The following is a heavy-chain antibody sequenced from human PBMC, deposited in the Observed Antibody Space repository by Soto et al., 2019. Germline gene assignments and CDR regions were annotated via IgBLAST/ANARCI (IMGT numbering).Heavy chain of an antibody. V-gene: IGHV3-21*01. J-gene: IGHJ4*02. CDR3: VRTYKSPCFVTMRIVVITLTVY. CDR2: ISSSSSYI. CDR1: GFTFSSYS. Sequence: PGGSLRLSCAASGFTFSSYSMNWVRQAPGKGLEWVSSISSSSSYIYYADSVKGRFTISRDNAKNSLYLQMNSLRAEVTAVYYCVRTYKSPCFVTMRIVVITLTVYGGPEALVTVFS. D-gene: IGHD3-22*01.